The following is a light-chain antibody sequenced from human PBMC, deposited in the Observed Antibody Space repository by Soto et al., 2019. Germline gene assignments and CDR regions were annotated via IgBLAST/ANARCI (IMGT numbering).Light chain of an antibody. J-gene: IGKJ1*01. V-gene: IGKV3-20*01. CDR2: GAS. Sequence: EIVLTQSPGTLSLSPGERATLSCRASQRVSSRYLAWYQQKPGQAPRLLIYGASSRATGIPDRVSGSESGTDFTRTISSLEPEDFAVYYCQQYGNSPLTFGQGTKVEIK. CDR1: QRVSSRY. CDR3: QQYGNSPLT.